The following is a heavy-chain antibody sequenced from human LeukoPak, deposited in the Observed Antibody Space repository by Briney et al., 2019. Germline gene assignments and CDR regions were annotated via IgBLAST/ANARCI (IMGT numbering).Heavy chain of an antibody. CDR2: IYHSGST. V-gene: IGHV4-4*02. D-gene: IGHD3-3*01. CDR3: ARVCDFWSGYWDY. Sequence: SETLSLTCAVSGGSISSSNWWSWVRQPPGKGLEWIGEIYHSGSTNYNPSLKSRVTISVDKSKNQFSLKLSSVTAADTAVYYCARVCDFWSGYWDYWGQGTLVTVSS. CDR1: GGSISSSNW. J-gene: IGHJ4*02.